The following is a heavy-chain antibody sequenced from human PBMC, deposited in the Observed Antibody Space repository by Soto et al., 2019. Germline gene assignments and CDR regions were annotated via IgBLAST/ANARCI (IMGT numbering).Heavy chain of an antibody. CDR3: ARDQIDIVVVPAAMGAWFDP. J-gene: IGHJ5*02. CDR2: TYYRSKWYN. CDR1: GDSVSSNSAA. Sequence: SQTLSLTCAISGDSVSSNSAAWNWIRQSPSGGLEWLGRTYYRSKWYNDYAVSVKSRITINPDTSKNQFSLQLNSVTPEDTAVYYCARDQIDIVVVPAAMGAWFDPWGQGTLVTVSS. D-gene: IGHD2-2*01. V-gene: IGHV6-1*01.